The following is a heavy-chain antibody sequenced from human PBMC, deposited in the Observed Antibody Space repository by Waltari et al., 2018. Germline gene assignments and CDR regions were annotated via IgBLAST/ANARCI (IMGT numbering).Heavy chain of an antibody. CDR2: INHSGST. CDR3: AREPYCGGDCYSYFDL. D-gene: IGHD2-21*01. CDR1: GGSFSGYY. J-gene: IGHJ2*01. Sequence: QVQLQQWGAGLLKPSETLSLTCAVYGGSFSGYYWNWIRQPPGKGLEWIGEINHSGSTNYNPSLKSRVTISVDTSKNQFSLKLSSVTAADTAVYYCAREPYCGGDCYSYFDLWGRGTLVTVSS. V-gene: IGHV4-34*01.